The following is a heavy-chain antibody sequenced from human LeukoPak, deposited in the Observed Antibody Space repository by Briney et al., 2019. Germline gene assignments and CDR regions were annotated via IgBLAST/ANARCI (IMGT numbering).Heavy chain of an antibody. CDR2: IKQDGSEK. Sequence: GGSLRLSCAASGFTFSSYWMSWVRQAPGKGLEWVANIKQDGSEKYHVDSVKGRFTISRDNAKNSLYLQMNSLRAEDTAVYYCARVGHIVVVPAAIPLNWFDPWGQGTLVTVSS. V-gene: IGHV3-7*01. CDR1: GFTFSSYW. D-gene: IGHD2-2*01. CDR3: ARVGHIVVVPAAIPLNWFDP. J-gene: IGHJ5*02.